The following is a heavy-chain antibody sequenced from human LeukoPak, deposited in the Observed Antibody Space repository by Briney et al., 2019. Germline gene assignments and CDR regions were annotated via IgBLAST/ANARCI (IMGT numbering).Heavy chain of an antibody. CDR1: GFTFSHYE. J-gene: IGHJ2*01. CDR2: INVGGTAA. V-gene: IGHV3-48*03. Sequence: GGSLRLSCVVSGFTFSHYEMIWVRQAPGKGLEWVSYINVGGTAANYADSVKGRFTMSRDDAENSVYLQLNSLRADDTAIYFCARKTDRMGEVGRDRFFGLWGRGTLVTVS. D-gene: IGHD1-26*01. CDR3: ARKTDRMGEVGRDRFFGL.